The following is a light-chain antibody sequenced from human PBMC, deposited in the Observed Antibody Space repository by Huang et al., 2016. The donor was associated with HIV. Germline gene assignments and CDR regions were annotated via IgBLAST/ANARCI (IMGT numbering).Light chain of an antibody. CDR2: GAS. CDR1: QSVSSSY. Sequence: EIVLTQSPGTLSLSPGERATLSCRASQSVSSSYLAWYQQKPGQAPRLLFYGASSSATGIPDRFSGSGSGTDFTLTSSRLEPEDFAVYYCQQYDSSPLTFGQGTKVEIK. V-gene: IGKV3-20*01. CDR3: QQYDSSPLT. J-gene: IGKJ1*01.